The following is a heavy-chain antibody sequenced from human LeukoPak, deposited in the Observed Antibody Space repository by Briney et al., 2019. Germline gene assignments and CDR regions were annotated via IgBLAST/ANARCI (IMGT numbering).Heavy chain of an antibody. Sequence: PGGSLRLSCAASGFTFSSYAMSWVRQAPGMGLEWVSAISGSGGSTYYADSVKGRFTISRDNSKNTLYLQMNSLRAEDTAVYYCARDPFSAGELLLYYFDYWGQGTLVTVSS. CDR1: GFTFSSYA. J-gene: IGHJ4*02. D-gene: IGHD3-10*01. V-gene: IGHV3-23*01. CDR3: ARDPFSAGELLLYYFDY. CDR2: ISGSGGST.